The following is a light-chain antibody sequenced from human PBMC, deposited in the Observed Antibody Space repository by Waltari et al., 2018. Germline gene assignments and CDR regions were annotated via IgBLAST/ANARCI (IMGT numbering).Light chain of an antibody. CDR2: DAS. J-gene: IGKJ5*01. Sequence: EIVLTQSPATLSLSPGERATLSRRASQSVSSYLAWYQQKPGQAPRLLIYDASNRATGIPARFSGSGSGTDFTLTISSLEPEDFAVYYCQQRSNWPITFGQGTRLEIK. CDR3: QQRSNWPIT. V-gene: IGKV3-11*01. CDR1: QSVSSY.